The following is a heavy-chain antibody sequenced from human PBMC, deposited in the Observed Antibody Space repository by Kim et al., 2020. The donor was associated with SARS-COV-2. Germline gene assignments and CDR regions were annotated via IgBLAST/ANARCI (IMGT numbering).Heavy chain of an antibody. CDR3: TRVLGYCSSTSCSLHYYFDY. D-gene: IGHD2-2*01. CDR2: IRSKAYGGTT. V-gene: IGHV3-49*03. Sequence: GGSLRLSCTASGFTFGDYAMSWFRQAPGKGLEWVGFIRSKAYGGTTEYAASVKGRFTISRDDSKSIAYLQMNSLKTEDTAVYYCTRVLGYCSSTSCSLHYYFDYWGQGTLVTVSS. CDR1: GFTFGDYA. J-gene: IGHJ4*02.